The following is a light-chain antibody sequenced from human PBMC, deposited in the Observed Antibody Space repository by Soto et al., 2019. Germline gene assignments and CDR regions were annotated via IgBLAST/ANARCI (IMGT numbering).Light chain of an antibody. CDR2: GVS. CDR1: QSISSSY. J-gene: IGKJ1*01. Sequence: EIVLTQSPGTRSLSPGERATLSWRASQSISSSYFAWYQQKPGQAPRLLVYGVSSRATDVPDRFSGSVSGTEGTITISSLKSEDGAVYYCQQSNKWTRTFGQGTKVDIK. CDR3: QQSNKWTRT. V-gene: IGKV3-20*01.